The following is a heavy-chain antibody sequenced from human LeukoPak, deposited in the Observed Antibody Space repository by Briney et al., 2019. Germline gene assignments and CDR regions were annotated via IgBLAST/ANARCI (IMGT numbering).Heavy chain of an antibody. J-gene: IGHJ4*02. V-gene: IGHV1-69*04. CDR3: ARVKRWDPDY. D-gene: IGHD4-23*01. CDR2: IIPILGIA. Sequence: ASVKVSCKASGGTFSSYAISWVRQAPGQGLEWMGRIIPILGIANYAQKFQGRVTITADESTSTAYMELSSLRSEDTAVYYCARVKRWDPDYWGQGTLVTVSS. CDR1: GGTFSSYA.